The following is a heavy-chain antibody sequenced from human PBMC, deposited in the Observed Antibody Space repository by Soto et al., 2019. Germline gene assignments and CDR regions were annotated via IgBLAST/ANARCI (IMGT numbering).Heavy chain of an antibody. CDR1: GFTFSSYG. CDR2: ISYDGSNK. D-gene: IGHD6-25*01. Sequence: QVQLVESGGGVVQPGRSLRLSCAASGFTFSSYGMHWVRQAPGKGLEWVAVISYDGSNKYYADSVKGRFTISRDNSKNTLYLQMNSLRAEDTAVYYCAKDLLSGYGTDVWGQGTTVTVSS. V-gene: IGHV3-30*18. J-gene: IGHJ6*02. CDR3: AKDLLSGYGTDV.